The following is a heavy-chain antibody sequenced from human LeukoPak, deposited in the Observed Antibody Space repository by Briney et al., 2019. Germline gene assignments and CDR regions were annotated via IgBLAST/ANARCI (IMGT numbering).Heavy chain of an antibody. Sequence: GGSLRLSCAASGFTFSSYSMNWVRQAPGKGLEWVSSISSSSSYIYYADSVKGRFTISRDNAKNSPYLQMNSLRAEDTAVYYCASTAMANLAFDIWGQGTMVTVSS. CDR1: GFTFSSYS. CDR3: ASTAMANLAFDI. J-gene: IGHJ3*02. V-gene: IGHV3-21*01. CDR2: ISSSSSYI. D-gene: IGHD5-24*01.